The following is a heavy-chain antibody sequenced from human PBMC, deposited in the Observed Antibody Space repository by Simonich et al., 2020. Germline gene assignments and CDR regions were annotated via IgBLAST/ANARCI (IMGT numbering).Heavy chain of an antibody. CDR2: ISSSSSYI. Sequence: EVQLVESGGGLVKPGGSLRLSCAASGFTFSDYSMNWVRQAPGKGVEVVSSISSSSSYISYADSVKGRFTISRDNAKNSLYLQMNSLRAEDTAVYYCARWGTGGDAFDIWGQGTMVTVSS. CDR3: ARWGTGGDAFDI. V-gene: IGHV3-21*01. J-gene: IGHJ3*02. D-gene: IGHD7-27*01. CDR1: GFTFSDYS.